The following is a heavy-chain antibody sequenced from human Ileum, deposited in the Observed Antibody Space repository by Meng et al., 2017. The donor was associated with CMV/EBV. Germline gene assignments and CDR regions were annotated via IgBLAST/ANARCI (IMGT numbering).Heavy chain of an antibody. J-gene: IGHJ4*02. CDR1: GGSVTSGNYY. CDR2: IYYIGST. Sequence: SETLSLTCTVSGGSVTSGNYYWNWIRQPPGEGLEWIGWIYYIGSTNYNPSLKSRVTISLDTSKNQFSLRLNSVTAADTAVYYCARGRTFDFWGQGTLVTVSS. V-gene: IGHV4-61*01. CDR3: ARGRTFDF.